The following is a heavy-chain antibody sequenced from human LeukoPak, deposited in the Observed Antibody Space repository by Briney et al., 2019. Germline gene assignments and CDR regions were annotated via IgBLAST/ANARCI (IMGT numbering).Heavy chain of an antibody. CDR1: GLTFSTYG. D-gene: IGHD4-17*01. CDR2: IRYDGSNK. Sequence: PGGSLRLSCAASGLTFSTYGMHWVRQAPGKGLEWVAFIRYDGSNKYYADSVKGRFTISRDNSKNTLYLQTNSLRAEDTAVYYCAKDSNPSTVSYLSYYYYYMDVWGKGTTVTISS. CDR3: AKDSNPSTVSYLSYYYYYMDV. V-gene: IGHV3-30*02. J-gene: IGHJ6*03.